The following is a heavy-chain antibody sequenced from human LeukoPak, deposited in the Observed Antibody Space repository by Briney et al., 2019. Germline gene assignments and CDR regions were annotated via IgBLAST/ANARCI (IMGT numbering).Heavy chain of an antibody. J-gene: IGHJ4*02. V-gene: IGHV3-43*01. Sequence: GGSLRLSCAASGFTFDDYTMHWVRQAPGQTLEWVSLISWDGTTYYADSMKGRFTISRDNSKNSLYLQMDTLRSEDTAFYYCVKDLTYESSGSVFDYWGQGTLVTVSS. CDR3: VKDLTYESSGSVFDY. CDR1: GFTFDDYT. D-gene: IGHD3-22*01. CDR2: ISWDGTT.